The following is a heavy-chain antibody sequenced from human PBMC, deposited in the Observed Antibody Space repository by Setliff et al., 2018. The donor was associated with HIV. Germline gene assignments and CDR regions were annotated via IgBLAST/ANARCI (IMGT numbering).Heavy chain of an antibody. CDR2: ITGSSSYT. CDR3: ARDRNYYDSSGYWGY. D-gene: IGHD3-22*01. CDR1: GFTFSDYY. V-gene: IGHV3-11*06. Sequence: PGGSLRLSCAASGFTFSDYYMSWIRQAPGKGLEWVSYITGSSSYTNYADSVKGRFTISRDNAKNSLYLQMNSLRAEDTAVYYCARDRNYYDSSGYWGYWGQGTLVTVSS. J-gene: IGHJ4*02.